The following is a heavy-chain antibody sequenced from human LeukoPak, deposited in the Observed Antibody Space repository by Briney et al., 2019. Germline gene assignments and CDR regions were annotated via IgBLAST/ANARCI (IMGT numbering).Heavy chain of an antibody. CDR1: GGTFSSYA. Sequence: GASVKVSCKASGGTFSSYAISWVRQAPGQGLEWMGGVIPILGTANYAQKFQGRVTITADESTSTAYMELSSLRSEDTAVYYCARDLAGSRWFDPWGQGTLVTVSS. CDR2: VIPILGTA. V-gene: IGHV1-69*13. J-gene: IGHJ5*02. CDR3: ARDLAGSRWFDP. D-gene: IGHD2-15*01.